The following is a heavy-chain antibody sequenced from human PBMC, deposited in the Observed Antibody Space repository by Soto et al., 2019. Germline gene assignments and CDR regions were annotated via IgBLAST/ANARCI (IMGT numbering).Heavy chain of an antibody. J-gene: IGHJ3*02. CDR3: ARDGLAHFLDAFDI. V-gene: IGHV3-48*02. D-gene: IGHD2-15*01. CDR2: ISSSSSTI. CDR1: GFTFSSYI. Sequence: GGSLRLSCASSGFTFSSYIMNWVRQAPGKGLEWVSYISSSSSTIYYADSVKGRFTISRDNAKNSLYLQMNSLRDEDTAVYYYARDGLAHFLDAFDIWGQGTMVTVSS.